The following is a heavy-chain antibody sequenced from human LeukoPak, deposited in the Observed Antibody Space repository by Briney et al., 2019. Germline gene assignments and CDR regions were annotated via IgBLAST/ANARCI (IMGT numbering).Heavy chain of an antibody. CDR1: GGTFSSYA. CDR2: IIPIFGTA. D-gene: IGHD2-2*01. Sequence: VASVKVSCKASGGTFSSYAISWVRQAPRQGLEWMGGIIPIFGTANYAQKFQGRVTITTDESTSTAYMELSSLRSEDTAVYYCARAPGRYDYYMDVWGKGTTVTVSS. CDR3: ARAPGRYDYYMDV. V-gene: IGHV1-69*05. J-gene: IGHJ6*03.